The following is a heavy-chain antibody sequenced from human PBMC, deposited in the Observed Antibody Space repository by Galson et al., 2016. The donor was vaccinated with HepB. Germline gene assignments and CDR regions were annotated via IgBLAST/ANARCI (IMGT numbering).Heavy chain of an antibody. Sequence: SVKVSCKASGGTFSRSSISWVRQAPGQGLEWMGGIVPLLGTENYAHKFQGRVTLTTDKSTSKAYMELSRLRSEDTAVYYCATDGYILITPTSIHDYYNGMDGWGQGTTVTVSS. CDR3: ATDGYILITPTSIHDYYNGMDG. CDR1: GGTFSRSS. D-gene: IGHD2-2*02. V-gene: IGHV1-69*10. J-gene: IGHJ6*02. CDR2: IVPLLGTE.